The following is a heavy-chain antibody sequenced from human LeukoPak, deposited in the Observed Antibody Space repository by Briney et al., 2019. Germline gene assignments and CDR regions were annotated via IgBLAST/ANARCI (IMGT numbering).Heavy chain of an antibody. CDR1: GGSISSYY. Sequence: SETLSLTCTVSGGSISSYYWSWIRQPPGKGLEWIGYIYYSGSTNYNPSLKSRVTISIDTSKNQFSLKLSSVTAADTAVYYCARVVREYRFYFDYWGQGTLVTVSS. D-gene: IGHD5-12*01. CDR2: IYYSGST. CDR3: ARVVREYRFYFDY. J-gene: IGHJ4*02. V-gene: IGHV4-59*01.